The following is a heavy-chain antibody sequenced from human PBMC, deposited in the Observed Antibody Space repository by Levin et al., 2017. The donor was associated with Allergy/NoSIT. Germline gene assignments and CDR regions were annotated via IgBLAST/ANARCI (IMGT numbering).Heavy chain of an antibody. V-gene: IGHV2-5*02. CDR2: IYWDDDK. CDR3: AHMKYCTNGVCDKKFDY. J-gene: IGHJ4*02. Sequence: SGPTLVKPTQTLTLTCTFSGFSLSTSGVGVGWIRQPPGKALEWLALIYWDDDKRYSPSLKSRLTITKDTSKNQVVLTMTNMDPVDTATYYCAHMKYCTNGVCDKKFDYWGQGTLVTVSS. D-gene: IGHD2-8*01. CDR1: GFSLSTSGVG.